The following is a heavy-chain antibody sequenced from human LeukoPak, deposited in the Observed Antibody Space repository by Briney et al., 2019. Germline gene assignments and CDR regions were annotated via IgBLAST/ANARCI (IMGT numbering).Heavy chain of an antibody. Sequence: GGSLRLSCAASGFTFANYAMGWVRQTPGKGLEWVSSLSGSSGTTYYADSVEGRFTISRDNSKNTLYLQMNSLRVEDAAVYYCVNSKGNYGDFIFESWGQGTLVTVSS. CDR1: GFTFANYA. D-gene: IGHD4-17*01. CDR3: VNSKGNYGDFIFES. CDR2: LSGSSGTT. V-gene: IGHV3-23*01. J-gene: IGHJ4*02.